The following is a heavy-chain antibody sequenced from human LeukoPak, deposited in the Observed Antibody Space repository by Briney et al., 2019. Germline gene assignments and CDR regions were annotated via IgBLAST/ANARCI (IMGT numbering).Heavy chain of an antibody. Sequence: GGSLRLSCAASGFTFSDYGMVWVRQAPGKGLEWVAVISFDGTNKFYADSVRGRFTISRDNSKKTVYLQMNSLRAEDAAVYYCAKGGGTGYSSSWYSNWGQGTLVTVSS. V-gene: IGHV3-30*18. J-gene: IGHJ4*02. CDR1: GFTFSDYG. CDR3: AKGGGTGYSSSWYSN. CDR2: ISFDGTNK. D-gene: IGHD6-13*01.